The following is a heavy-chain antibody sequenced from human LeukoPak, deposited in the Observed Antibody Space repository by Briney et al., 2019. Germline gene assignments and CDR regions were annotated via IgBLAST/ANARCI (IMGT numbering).Heavy chain of an antibody. D-gene: IGHD3-16*02. CDR3: AKWGPFGGVIVSTYAHFDY. CDR2: ISSSGSTI. Sequence: GGSLRLSCAASGFTFSSYEMNWVRQAPGKGLEWVSYISSSGSTIYYADSVKGRFTISRDNSKNTLYLQMNSLRAEDTAVYYCAKWGPFGGVIVSTYAHFDYWGQGTLVTVSS. V-gene: IGHV3-48*03. CDR1: GFTFSSYE. J-gene: IGHJ4*02.